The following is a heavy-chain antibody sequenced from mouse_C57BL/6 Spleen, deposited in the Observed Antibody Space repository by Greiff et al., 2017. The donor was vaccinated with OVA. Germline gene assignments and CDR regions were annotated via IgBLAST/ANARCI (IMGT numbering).Heavy chain of an antibody. J-gene: IGHJ2*01. CDR3: ARKRIYDGYCFDY. CDR2: IYPGDGAT. CDR1: GYAFSSYG. Sequence: VQLQESGAELVKPGASVKISCKASGYAFSSYGMNWVKQRPGKGLEWIGQIYPGDGATNYTGKFKGKATLTADKSSSTAYMQLSSLTSEDSAVYFCARKRIYDGYCFDYWGQGTTLTVSS. V-gene: IGHV1-80*01. D-gene: IGHD2-3*01.